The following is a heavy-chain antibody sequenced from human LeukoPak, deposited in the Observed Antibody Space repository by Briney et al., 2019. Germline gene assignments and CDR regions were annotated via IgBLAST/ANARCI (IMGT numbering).Heavy chain of an antibody. CDR3: ARDREDFWSGSHYYYYMDV. V-gene: IGHV4-39*07. J-gene: IGHJ6*03. CDR2: IYYSGST. Sequence: SETLSLTCTVSGGSINSGANYWAWISQPPGKGLEWIGTIYYSGSTYYNPSLNSRVTISVDTSKNQFSLKLSSVTAADTAVYYCARDREDFWSGSHYYYYMDVWGKGTTVTVSS. CDR1: GGSINSGANY. D-gene: IGHD3-3*01.